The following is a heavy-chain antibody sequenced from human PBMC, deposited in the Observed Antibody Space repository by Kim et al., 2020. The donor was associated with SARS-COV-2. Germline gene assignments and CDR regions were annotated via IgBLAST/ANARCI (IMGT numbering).Heavy chain of an antibody. CDR1: GYTFTSYY. D-gene: IGHD6-13*01. V-gene: IGHV1-46*01. CDR3: ARDKLVGQQPVYYFDY. Sequence: ASVKVSCKASGYTFTSYYMHWVRQAPGQGLEWMGIINPSGGSTSYAQKFQGRVTMTRDTSTSTVYMELSSLRSEDTAVYYCARDKLVGQQPVYYFDYWGQGTLVTVSS. CDR2: INPSGGST. J-gene: IGHJ4*02.